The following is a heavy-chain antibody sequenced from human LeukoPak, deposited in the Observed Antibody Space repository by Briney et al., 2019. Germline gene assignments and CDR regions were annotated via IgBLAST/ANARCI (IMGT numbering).Heavy chain of an antibody. CDR1: GGTFSSYA. J-gene: IGHJ4*02. CDR3: ARARRGYSYGYYFDY. CDR2: IIPIFGTA. Sequence: ASVKVSCKASGGTFSSYAISWVRQAPGQGLEWMGGIIPIFGTANYAQKFQGRVTITADESTSTAYMELSSLRSEDTAVYYCARARRGYSYGYYFDYWGQGTLVTVSS. D-gene: IGHD5-18*01. V-gene: IGHV1-69*13.